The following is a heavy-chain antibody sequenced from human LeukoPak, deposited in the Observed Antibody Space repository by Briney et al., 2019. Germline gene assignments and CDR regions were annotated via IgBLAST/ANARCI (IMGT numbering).Heavy chain of an antibody. D-gene: IGHD2-8*02. J-gene: IGHJ5*02. CDR1: GGSISRGSYY. V-gene: IGHV4-61*01. CDR2: IYYSGST. Sequence: SETLSLTCTVSGGSISRGSYYWSWIRQPPEKGLEWIGYIYYSGSTNYNPSLKSRVTISVDTSKNQFSLKLSSVTAADTAVYYCARDTGNWFDPWSQGTLVTVSS. CDR3: ARDTGNWFDP.